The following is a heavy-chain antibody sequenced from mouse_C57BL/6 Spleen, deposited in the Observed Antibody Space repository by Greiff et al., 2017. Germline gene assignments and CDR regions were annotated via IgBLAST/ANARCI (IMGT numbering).Heavy chain of an antibody. D-gene: IGHD1-1*01. J-gene: IGHJ3*01. CDR3: TRGGSSSWFAY. V-gene: IGHV14-4*01. CDR2: IDPENGDT. Sequence: EVKLVESGAELVRPGASVKLSCTASGFNIKDDYMHWVKQRPEQGLEWIGWIDPENGDTEYASKFQGKATITADTSSNTAYLQLSSLTSEDTAVYYCTRGGSSSWFAYWGQGTLVTVSA. CDR1: GFNIKDDY.